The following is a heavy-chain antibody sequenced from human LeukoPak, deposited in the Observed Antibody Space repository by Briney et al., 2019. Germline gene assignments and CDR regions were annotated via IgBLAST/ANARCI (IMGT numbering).Heavy chain of an antibody. CDR1: GFTFSSYS. J-gene: IGHJ6*02. CDR3: AKDRVVVVPAAMLDYYYGMDV. D-gene: IGHD2-2*01. V-gene: IGHV3-48*01. CDR2: ISSSSSTI. Sequence: GGSLRLSCAASGFTFSSYSMNWVRQAPGKGLEWVSYISSSSSTIYYADSVKGRFTISRDNAKNTLYLQMNSLRAEDTAVYYCAKDRVVVVPAAMLDYYYGMDVWGQGTTVTVSS.